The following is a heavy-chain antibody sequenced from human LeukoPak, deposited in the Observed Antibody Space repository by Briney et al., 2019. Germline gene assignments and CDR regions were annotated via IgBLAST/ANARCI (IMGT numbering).Heavy chain of an antibody. V-gene: IGHV3-48*03. D-gene: IGHD3-22*01. Sequence: GGSLRLSCTASGFTFSSYEMNWVRQAPGQGLEWVSYISSSGSTTYYADSVKGRFTISRDNAKNSLYLQMNSLRAEDTAVYYCAIHYYYDSSGYEFFDYWGQGTLVTVSS. J-gene: IGHJ4*02. CDR2: ISSSGSTT. CDR1: GFTFSSYE. CDR3: AIHYYYDSSGYEFFDY.